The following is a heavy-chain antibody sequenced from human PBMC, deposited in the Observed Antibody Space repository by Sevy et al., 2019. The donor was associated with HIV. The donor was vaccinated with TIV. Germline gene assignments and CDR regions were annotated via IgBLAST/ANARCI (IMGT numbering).Heavy chain of an antibody. CDR2: IGVNNGKT. Sequence: ASVKVSCKASGYNFNNYGITWVRQAPGQGLEWVGWIGVNNGKTNYAARLQARISMTADTSTSTVYMELRTMTSDDTDMYFCSRDSYYYDMHSSYRPPDYWGQGTLVTVSS. CDR1: GYNFNNYG. CDR3: SRDSYYYDMHSSYRPPDY. J-gene: IGHJ4*02. V-gene: IGHV1-18*01. D-gene: IGHD3-22*01.